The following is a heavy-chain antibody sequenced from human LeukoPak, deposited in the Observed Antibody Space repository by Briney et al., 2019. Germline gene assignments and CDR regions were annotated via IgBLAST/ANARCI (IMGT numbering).Heavy chain of an antibody. CDR3: ARAHGVTIFGVIMYDAFDI. CDR1: GFTFSNFW. CDR2: IKQDETEK. V-gene: IGHV3-7*03. D-gene: IGHD3-3*01. J-gene: IGHJ3*02. Sequence: GGSLRLSCTASGFTFSNFWMGWVRQAPGKGLEWVANIKQDETEKFYLGSVKGRFTISRDNSKNTLYLQMNSLRAEDTAVYYCARAHGVTIFGVIMYDAFDIWGQGTMVTVSS.